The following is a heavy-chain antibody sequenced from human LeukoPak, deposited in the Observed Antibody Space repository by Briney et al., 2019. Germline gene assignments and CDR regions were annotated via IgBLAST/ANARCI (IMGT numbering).Heavy chain of an antibody. CDR1: GFTFSSYG. CDR3: ARDGSSGYYVFDY. V-gene: IGHV3-33*01. CDR2: IWYDGSNK. Sequence: PGGSLRLSCAASGFTFSSYGMHWVRQAPGKGLEGVAVIWYDGSNKYYADSVKGRFTISRDNSKNALYLQMNSLRAEDTAVYYCARDGSSGYYVFDYWGQGTLVTVSS. D-gene: IGHD3-22*01. J-gene: IGHJ4*02.